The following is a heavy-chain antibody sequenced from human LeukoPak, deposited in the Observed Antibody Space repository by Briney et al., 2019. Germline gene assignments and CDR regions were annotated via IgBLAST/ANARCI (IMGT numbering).Heavy chain of an antibody. CDR3: ARGDSSGLIDY. Sequence: PSETLSLTCTVSGGSISSNNYYWGWIRQPPGEKLEWMGSFYYGGSTYDNPSLKSRVTISLDTSQKQFSLKLSSVTAADTAVYYCARGDSSGLIDYWGQGTLVTVSS. CDR1: GGSISSNNYY. V-gene: IGHV4-39*07. CDR2: FYYGGST. J-gene: IGHJ4*02. D-gene: IGHD6-19*01.